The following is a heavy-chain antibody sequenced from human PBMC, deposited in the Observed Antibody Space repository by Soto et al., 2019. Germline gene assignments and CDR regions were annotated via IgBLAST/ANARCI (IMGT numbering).Heavy chain of an antibody. V-gene: IGHV2-5*02. D-gene: IGHD3-16*01. Sequence: QITLKESGPTLVKPTQTLTLTCTFSGFSLSTSGVGVGWIRQPPGKALEWLALIYWDDEKHYSPSLKSRLTITKDTSKNQGVLTMTNMDPVDTATYYCAHKGGGDRILDYWGQGTLVTVSS. J-gene: IGHJ4*02. CDR3: AHKGGGDRILDY. CDR2: IYWDDEK. CDR1: GFSLSTSGVG.